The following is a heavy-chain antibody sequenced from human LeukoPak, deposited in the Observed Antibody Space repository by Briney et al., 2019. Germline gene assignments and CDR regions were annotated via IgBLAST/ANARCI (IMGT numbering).Heavy chain of an antibody. CDR3: ATPYGSGNKGDFDY. Sequence: GGSLRLSCAASGFTFSSYGMHWVRQAPGKGLEWVAVISYDGSNKYYADSVKGRFTISRDNSKNTLYLQMNSLRAEDTAVYYCATPYGSGNKGDFDYWGQGTLVTVSS. D-gene: IGHD3-10*01. CDR1: GFTFSSYG. CDR2: ISYDGSNK. J-gene: IGHJ4*02. V-gene: IGHV3-30*03.